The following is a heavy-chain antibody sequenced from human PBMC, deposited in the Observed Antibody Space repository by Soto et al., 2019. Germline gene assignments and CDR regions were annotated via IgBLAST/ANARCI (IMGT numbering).Heavy chain of an antibody. CDR1: GFTFSSYA. CDR2: ISGSGDST. V-gene: IGHV3-23*01. D-gene: IGHD6-13*01. J-gene: IGHJ4*02. Sequence: EVQLLESGGGLVQPGGSLRLSCAASGFTFSSYAMSWVRQAPGKGLECVSAISGSGDSTYYADSVKGRFTISRDNSKHTLYLQMNSLRAEDTAVYYCARRSSSWSFDYWGQGTLVTVSS. CDR3: ARRSSSWSFDY.